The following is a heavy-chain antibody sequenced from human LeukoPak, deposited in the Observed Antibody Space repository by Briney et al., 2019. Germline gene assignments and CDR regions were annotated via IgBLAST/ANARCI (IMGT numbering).Heavy chain of an antibody. D-gene: IGHD1-7*01. V-gene: IGHV4-30-4*01. Sequence: SQTLSLTCTVSGGSISSGDYCWSWLRQPPGKGLEWIGYIYYSGSTYYNPSLKSRVTISVDTSKNQFSLKLSSVTAADTAVYYCARGNYDDAFDIWGQGTMVTVSS. J-gene: IGHJ3*02. CDR1: GGSISSGDYC. CDR3: ARGNYDDAFDI. CDR2: IYYSGST.